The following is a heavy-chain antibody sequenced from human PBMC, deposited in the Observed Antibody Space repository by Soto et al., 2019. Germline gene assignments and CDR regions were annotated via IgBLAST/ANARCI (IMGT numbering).Heavy chain of an antibody. CDR1: GVSISTYY. CDR2: IYSSGST. V-gene: IGHV4-59*01. J-gene: IGHJ4*02. D-gene: IGHD1-26*01. CDR3: ARALAVGATIXDY. Sequence: SETLSLTCTVSGVSISTYYWSWIRQPPGKGLEWIGCIYSSGSTNYNPSLKSRVTISVDTSKNQFSLKLSSVTAADTAVYYCARALAVGATIXDYWGPGTLVTVSS.